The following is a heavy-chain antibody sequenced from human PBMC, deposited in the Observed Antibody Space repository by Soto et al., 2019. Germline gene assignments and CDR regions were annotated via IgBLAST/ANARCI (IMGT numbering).Heavy chain of an antibody. CDR2: IIPIFGTA. J-gene: IGHJ4*02. Sequence: ASVKVSCKASGGTFSSYAISWVRQAPGQGLEWMGGIIPIFGTANYAQKFQGRVTITADKSTSTAYMELSSLRSEDTAVYYCASNRVFGVVITSLCDYWGQGTLVTVS. CDR3: ASNRVFGVVITSLCDY. D-gene: IGHD3-3*01. CDR1: GGTFSSYA. V-gene: IGHV1-69*06.